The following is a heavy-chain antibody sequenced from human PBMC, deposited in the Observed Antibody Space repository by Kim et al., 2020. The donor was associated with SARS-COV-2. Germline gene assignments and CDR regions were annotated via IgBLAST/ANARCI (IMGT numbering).Heavy chain of an antibody. V-gene: IGHV3-66*01. D-gene: IGHD6-13*01. Sequence: YADAVKGRFTIPRENSKTTQYLQMNSRRAEDTAVYYCARGEQQLGYYFDYWGQGTLVTVSS. CDR3: ARGEQQLGYYFDY. J-gene: IGHJ4*02.